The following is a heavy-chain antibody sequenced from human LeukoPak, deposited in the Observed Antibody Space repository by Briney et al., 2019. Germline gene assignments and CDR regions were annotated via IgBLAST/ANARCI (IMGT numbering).Heavy chain of an antibody. Sequence: PGGSLRLSCAASGFTFSSYSMNWVRQAPGKGLEWVSSISSSSSYIYYADSVKGRFTISRDNAKNSLYLQMNSLRAKDTAVYYCAREPRDYYDSSGYYYGPADDYWGQGTLVTVSS. CDR1: GFTFSSYS. CDR2: ISSSSSYI. V-gene: IGHV3-21*01. J-gene: IGHJ4*02. CDR3: AREPRDYYDSSGYYYGPADDY. D-gene: IGHD3-22*01.